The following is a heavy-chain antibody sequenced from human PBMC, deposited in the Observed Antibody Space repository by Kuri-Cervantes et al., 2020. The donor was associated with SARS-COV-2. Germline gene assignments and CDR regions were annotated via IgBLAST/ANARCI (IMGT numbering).Heavy chain of an antibody. Sequence: SQTLSLTCAVYGGSFSGYYWSWIRQPPGKGLEWIGEINHSGSTNYNPSLKSRVTVSVDTSKNQFSLKLSSVTAADTAVYYCARQEAYYYGSGSYYYYYYGMGVWGQGTTVTVSS. D-gene: IGHD3-10*01. CDR2: INHSGST. V-gene: IGHV4-34*01. CDR3: ARQEAYYYGSGSYYYYYYGMGV. J-gene: IGHJ6*02. CDR1: GGSFSGYY.